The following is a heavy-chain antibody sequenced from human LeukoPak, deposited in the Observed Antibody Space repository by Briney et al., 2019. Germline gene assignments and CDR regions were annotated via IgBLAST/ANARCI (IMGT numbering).Heavy chain of an antibody. Sequence: PGGSLRLSCSGSGFDITAYTVTWVRQVPGKSLEWVSSISRSGSYIHYAPSVKGRFTISRDNAKRSVYLQMKSLRADDTALYYCARDPDSRGTEPPFFAHWGRGTLVTVSS. D-gene: IGHD3-22*01. CDR2: ISRSGSYI. CDR1: GFDITAYT. CDR3: ARDPDSRGTEPPFFAH. J-gene: IGHJ4*02. V-gene: IGHV3-21*01.